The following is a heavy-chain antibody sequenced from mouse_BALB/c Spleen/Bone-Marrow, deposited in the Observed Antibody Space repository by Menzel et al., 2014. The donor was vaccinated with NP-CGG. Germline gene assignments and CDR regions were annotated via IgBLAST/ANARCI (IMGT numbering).Heavy chain of an antibody. Sequence: EVQLQQSGPGLVKPSQTVSLTCTVTGISITTGNYRWSWIRQFPGNKLEWIGYIYYSGTITYNPSLTSRTTITRDTSKNQFFLEMNSLTAEYTATYYCARDGNYAMDYLGQGASVTVSS. CDR2: IYYSGTI. CDR3: ARDGNYAMDY. CDR1: GISITTGNYR. V-gene: IGHV3-5*02. D-gene: IGHD1-1*02. J-gene: IGHJ4*01.